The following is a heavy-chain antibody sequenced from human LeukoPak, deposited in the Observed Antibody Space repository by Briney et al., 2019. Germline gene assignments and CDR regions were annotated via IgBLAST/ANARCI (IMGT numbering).Heavy chain of an antibody. D-gene: IGHD3-22*01. Sequence: SETLSLTCTVSGGSISSYYWSWIRQPPGKGLEWIGYIYYSGSTNYNPSLTSRVTISVDTSKNQFSLKLSSVTAADTAVYYCARVPQDDSSGYYSYYYYYYMDVWGKGTTVTVSS. CDR2: IYYSGST. J-gene: IGHJ6*03. CDR3: ARVPQDDSSGYYSYYYYYYMDV. CDR1: GGSISSYY. V-gene: IGHV4-59*01.